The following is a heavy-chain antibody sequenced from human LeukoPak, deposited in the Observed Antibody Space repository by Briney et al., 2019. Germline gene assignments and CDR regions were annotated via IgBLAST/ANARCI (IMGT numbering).Heavy chain of an antibody. J-gene: IGHJ4*02. Sequence: GSLRLSFAASGFTFNTYWMHLVRQSPGKGPVWGSRITNDGRTTFYADSVKGRFTISRDNAKNTLYLQMNSLRGEDTAVYYCARDQDGPGPTIDYWGQGTLVTVSS. CDR2: ITNDGRTT. V-gene: IGHV3-74*01. CDR1: GFTFNTYW. D-gene: IGHD1-14*01. CDR3: ARDQDGPGPTIDY.